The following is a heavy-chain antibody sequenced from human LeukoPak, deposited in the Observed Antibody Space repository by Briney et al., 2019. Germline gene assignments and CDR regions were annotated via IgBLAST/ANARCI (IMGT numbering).Heavy chain of an antibody. V-gene: IGHV4-4*07. CDR2: IYTSGST. D-gene: IGHD2-2*01. CDR1: GGSISSYY. CDR3: ARGIGYCSSTSCHRAGYWYFDL. J-gene: IGHJ2*01. Sequence: PSETLSLTCTVSGGSISSYYWSWIRQPAGKGLERIGRIYTSGSTNYNPSLKSRVTMSVDTSKNQFSLKLSSVTAADTAVYYCARGIGYCSSTSCHRAGYWYFDLWGRGTLVTVSS.